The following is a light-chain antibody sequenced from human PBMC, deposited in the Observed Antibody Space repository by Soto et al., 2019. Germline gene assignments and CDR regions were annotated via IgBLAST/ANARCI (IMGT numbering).Light chain of an antibody. J-gene: IGLJ1*01. CDR3: FSYAGDSVYV. Sequence: QSVLTQPASVSGSPRQSITISCTGTNSDVGSYHLVSWFQQHPGKAPTLVIYEVTKRPSGVSDRFSGSKSGHTASLTISGLQAEDEADYYCFSYAGDSVYVFGTGTKVTVL. CDR1: NSDVGSYHL. CDR2: EVT. V-gene: IGLV2-23*02.